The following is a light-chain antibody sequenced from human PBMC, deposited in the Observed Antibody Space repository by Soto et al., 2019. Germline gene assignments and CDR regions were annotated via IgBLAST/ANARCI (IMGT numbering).Light chain of an antibody. CDR1: QSVLYSSNNKNY. J-gene: IGKJ1*01. V-gene: IGKV4-1*01. Sequence: DIVMTQSPDSLAVSLGERATINCKSSQSVLYSSNNKNYLAWYQQKPGQPPKLLIYWASTRESGVPDRFSGSGSGTDFTLTIGSLQADDVAVYYCQQYYSTPLTFGQGTKVEIK. CDR2: WAS. CDR3: QQYYSTPLT.